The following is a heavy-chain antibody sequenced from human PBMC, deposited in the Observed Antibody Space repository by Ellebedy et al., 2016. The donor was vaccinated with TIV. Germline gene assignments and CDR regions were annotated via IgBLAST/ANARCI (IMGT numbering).Heavy chain of an antibody. D-gene: IGHD4-17*01. Sequence: GGSLRLSXAASGFTFSSYGMHWVRQAPGKGLEWVAVISCDGSNKYYADSVKGRFTISRDNSKNTLYLQMNSLRAEDTAVYYCAKEHYGDYSYFQHWGQGTLVTVSS. V-gene: IGHV3-30*18. CDR1: GFTFSSYG. CDR3: AKEHYGDYSYFQH. CDR2: ISCDGSNK. J-gene: IGHJ1*01.